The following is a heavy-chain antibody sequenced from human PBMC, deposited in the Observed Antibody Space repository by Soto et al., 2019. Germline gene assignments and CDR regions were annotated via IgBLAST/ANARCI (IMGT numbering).Heavy chain of an antibody. J-gene: IGHJ4*02. CDR2: IYYSGST. CDR1: GGSISGGDYY. D-gene: IGHD3-22*01. V-gene: IGHV4-30-4*01. CDR3: ARALNYYDSSRVHFDY. Sequence: SETLSLTCTVSGGSISGGDYYWSWIRQPPGKGLEWIGYIYYSGSTYYNPSLKSRVTISVDTSKNQFSLKLSSVTAADTAVYYCARALNYYDSSRVHFDYWGQGTLVTVSS.